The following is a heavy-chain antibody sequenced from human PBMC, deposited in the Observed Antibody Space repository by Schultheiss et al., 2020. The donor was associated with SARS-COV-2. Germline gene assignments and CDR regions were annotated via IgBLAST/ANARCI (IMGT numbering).Heavy chain of an antibody. V-gene: IGHV4-30-4*01. J-gene: IGHJ5*02. Sequence: SETLSLTCAVSGGSINNDNWWFSWVRQPPGKGLEWIGYIYYSGSTYYNPSLKSRVTISVDTSKNQFSLKLSSVTAADTAVYYCARDRSGPFDPWGQGTLVTVSS. CDR1: GGSINNDNWW. CDR3: ARDRSGPFDP. CDR2: IYYSGST.